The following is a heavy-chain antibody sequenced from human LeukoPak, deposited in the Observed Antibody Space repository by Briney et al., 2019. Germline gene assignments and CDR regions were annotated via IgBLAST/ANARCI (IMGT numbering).Heavy chain of an antibody. CDR1: GHSFTSYW. J-gene: IGHJ6*03. Sequence: GESLKISCKGSGHSFTSYWIGWVRQMPGKGLEWMGIIYPGDSDTRYSPSFQGQVTISADKSISTAYLQWSSLKASDTAMYYCASSSLPTNYYYYMDVWGKGTTVTVSS. CDR2: IYPGDSDT. CDR3: ASSSLPTNYYYYMDV. D-gene: IGHD6-13*01. V-gene: IGHV5-51*01.